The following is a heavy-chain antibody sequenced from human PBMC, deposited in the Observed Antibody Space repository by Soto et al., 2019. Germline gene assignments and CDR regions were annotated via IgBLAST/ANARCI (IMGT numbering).Heavy chain of an antibody. Sequence: EVQLLESGGGLVQPGGSLRLSCAASGFTFSSYAMSWVRQAPGKGLEWVSAISGSGGSTYYADSVKGRFTISRDNSKNTLYLQMNSLRAEDTAVYYCAKDTNDDFWSGYTNAFDIWGQGTMVTVSS. J-gene: IGHJ3*02. D-gene: IGHD3-3*01. CDR2: ISGSGGST. V-gene: IGHV3-23*01. CDR1: GFTFSSYA. CDR3: AKDTNDDFWSGYTNAFDI.